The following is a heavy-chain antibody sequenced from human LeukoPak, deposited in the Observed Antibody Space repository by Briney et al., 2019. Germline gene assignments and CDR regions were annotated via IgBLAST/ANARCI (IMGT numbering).Heavy chain of an antibody. CDR2: ISYDGSNK. D-gene: IGHD4-23*01. V-gene: IGHV3-30*03. CDR3: ARGRGADYGGNSGYFDY. CDR1: GFTFSSYG. Sequence: PGGSLRLSCAASGFTFSSYGMHWVRQAPGKGLEWVAVISYDGSNKYYADSVKGRFTISRDNPKNTLYVQMNSLRAEDTAVYYCARGRGADYGGNSGYFDYWGQGTLVTASS. J-gene: IGHJ4*02.